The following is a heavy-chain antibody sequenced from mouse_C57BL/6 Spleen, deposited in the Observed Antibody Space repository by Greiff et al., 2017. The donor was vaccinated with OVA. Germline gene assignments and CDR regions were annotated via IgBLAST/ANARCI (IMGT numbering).Heavy chain of an antibody. CDR3: ARGDGYYWFAY. J-gene: IGHJ3*01. D-gene: IGHD2-3*01. Sequence: VQLQQPGPELVKPGASVKLSCKASGYSFTSYWMHWVKQRPGQDLEWIGMIHPNCGSTNYNEKFKSKATLTVDKSSSTAYMQLSSLTSEDSAVYYCARGDGYYWFAYWGQGTLVTVSA. V-gene: IGHV1-64*01. CDR2: IHPNCGST. CDR1: GYSFTSYW.